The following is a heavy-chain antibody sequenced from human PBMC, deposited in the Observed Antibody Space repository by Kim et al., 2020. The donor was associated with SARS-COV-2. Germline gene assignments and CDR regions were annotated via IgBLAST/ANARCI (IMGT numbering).Heavy chain of an antibody. Sequence: GGSLRLSCAASGFTFSDFYMAWIRRAPGKGLECLSYIHKSGYNSYYADSVKGRFTISRDNANNLLYLQMNGLRAEDTAVYCCARDPDSGTYKAGAFDIWG. CDR3: ARDPDSGTYKAGAFDI. CDR1: GFTFSDFY. CDR2: IHKSGYNS. J-gene: IGHJ3*02. D-gene: IGHD1-26*01. V-gene: IGHV3-11*04.